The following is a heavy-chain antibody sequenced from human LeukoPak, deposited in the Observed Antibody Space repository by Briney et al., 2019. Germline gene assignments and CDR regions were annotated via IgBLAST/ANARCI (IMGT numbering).Heavy chain of an antibody. CDR2: IKQDGSEK. D-gene: IGHD2-2*02. CDR3: ARRAYCSSTSCYRGYYYYYMDV. CDR1: GFTFSSYW. J-gene: IGHJ6*03. Sequence: GGSLRLSCAASGFTFSSYWMSWVRQAPGKGLEWVANIKQDGSEKYYVGSMKGRFTISRDNAKNSLYLQMNSLRAEDTAVYYCARRAYCSSTSCYRGYYYYYMDVWGKGTTVTVSS. V-gene: IGHV3-7*01.